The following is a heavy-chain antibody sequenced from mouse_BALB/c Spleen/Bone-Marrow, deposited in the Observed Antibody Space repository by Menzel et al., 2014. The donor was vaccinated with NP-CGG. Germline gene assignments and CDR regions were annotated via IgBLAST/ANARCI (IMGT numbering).Heavy chain of an antibody. CDR1: GYSFTGYF. Sequence: EVKLMESGLELVKPGASVKISCKASGYSFTGYFMNWVKQSHGKSLEWIGRINPYNGDTFYNQKFKGKATLTVDKSSSTAHMELLSLTSEDSAVYYCGSGPAWFAYWGQGTLVTVSA. J-gene: IGHJ3*01. V-gene: IGHV1-37*01. CDR3: GSGPAWFAY. CDR2: INPYNGDT.